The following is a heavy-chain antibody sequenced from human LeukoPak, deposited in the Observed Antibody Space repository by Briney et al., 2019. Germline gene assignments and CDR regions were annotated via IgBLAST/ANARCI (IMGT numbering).Heavy chain of an antibody. V-gene: IGHV1-69*06. CDR1: GGTFSSYA. D-gene: IGHD5-12*01. J-gene: IGHJ6*03. CDR2: IIPIFGTA. Sequence: SVKVSCKASGGTFSSYAISRVRQAPGQGLEWMGGIIPIFGTANYAQKFQGRVTITADKSTSTAYMELSSLRSEDTAVYYCARNSGYGYYYYMDVWGKGTTVTVSS. CDR3: ARNSGYGYYYYMDV.